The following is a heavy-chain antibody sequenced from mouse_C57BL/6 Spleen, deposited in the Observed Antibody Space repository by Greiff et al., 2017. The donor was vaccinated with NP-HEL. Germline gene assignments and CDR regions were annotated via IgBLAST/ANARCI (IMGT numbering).Heavy chain of an antibody. D-gene: IGHD1-3*01. CDR2: IYPGDGDT. CDR1: GYAFSSSW. CDR3: ARGHNGYFDV. Sequence: QVQLQQSGPELVKPGASVKISCKASGYAFSSSWMNWVKQRPGKGLEWIGRIYPGDGDTNYNGKFKGKATLTADKSSSTAYMQLSSLTSEDSAVYFCARGHNGYFDVWGTGTTVTVSS. V-gene: IGHV1-82*01. J-gene: IGHJ1*03.